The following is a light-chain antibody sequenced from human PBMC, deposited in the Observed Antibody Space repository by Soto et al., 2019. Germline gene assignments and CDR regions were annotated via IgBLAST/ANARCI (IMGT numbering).Light chain of an antibody. V-gene: IGKV1-17*01. J-gene: IGKJ5*01. CDR3: QHYNSYPIT. CDR1: QDIRND. Sequence: EIHMTQSPSSLSASVGYRFTITCRASQDIRNDLGWYQQKTGKAPKRLIYAASSLQSGVPSRFRGGGSGTEFTLTISSLQPEDVETYYCQHYNSYPITFGQGTRLEIK. CDR2: AAS.